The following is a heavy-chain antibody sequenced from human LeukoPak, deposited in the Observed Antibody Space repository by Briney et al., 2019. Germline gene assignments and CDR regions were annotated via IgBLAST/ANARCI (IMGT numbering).Heavy chain of an antibody. J-gene: IGHJ4*02. Sequence: PSQTLSLTCTVSGGSISSGDYYRSWIRQPPGKGLELIGYIYYSGSTYYNPSLKSRVTISVDTSKNQFSLKLSSVTAADTTVYYCARKVYNGYAPFDYWGQGTLVTVSS. CDR1: GGSISSGDYY. D-gene: IGHD5-12*01. V-gene: IGHV4-30-4*01. CDR3: ARKVYNGYAPFDY. CDR2: IYYSGST.